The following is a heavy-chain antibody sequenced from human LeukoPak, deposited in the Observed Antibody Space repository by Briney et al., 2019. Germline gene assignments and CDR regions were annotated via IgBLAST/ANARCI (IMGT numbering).Heavy chain of an antibody. CDR3: ARDFMVRGVTTPDY. CDR2: INPNSGVT. D-gene: IGHD3-10*01. Sequence: ASVKVSCKASGYTFTGYYTHWVRQAPGQGLEWMGWINPNSGVTNYAQKFQGRVAMTRDTSINTAYMELSRLRYDDTAVYYCARDFMVRGVTTPDYWGQGTLVTVSS. J-gene: IGHJ4*02. CDR1: GYTFTGYY. V-gene: IGHV1-2*02.